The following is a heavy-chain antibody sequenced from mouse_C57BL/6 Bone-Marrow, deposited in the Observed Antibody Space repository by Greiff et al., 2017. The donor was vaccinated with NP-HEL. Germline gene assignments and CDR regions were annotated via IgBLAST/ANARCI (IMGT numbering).Heavy chain of an antibody. CDR1: GFNIKDYY. J-gene: IGHJ3*01. CDR2: IDPEDGDT. V-gene: IGHV14-1*01. CDR3: TTGGAYGNYVAWFAY. D-gene: IGHD2-1*01. Sequence: VQLQQSGAELVRPGASVKLSCTASGFNIKDYYMHWVKQRPEQGLEWIGRIDPEDGDTEYAPKFQGKATMTADTSSNTAYLQLSSLTSEDTAVYYCTTGGAYGNYVAWFAYWGQGTLVTVSA.